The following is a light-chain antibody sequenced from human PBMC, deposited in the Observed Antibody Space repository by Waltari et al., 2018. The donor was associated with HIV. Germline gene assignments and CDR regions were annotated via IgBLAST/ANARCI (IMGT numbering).Light chain of an antibody. CDR2: DAS. Sequence: DIQLTQSPLSLSASIGDRVIITCRASQGNRNFVAWFQQKPGKAPKSLIYDASSFQSWVPSRFSGSGSETDFTLTISSLQPEDFATYYCQQYVDYPPTFGPGTRVEI. V-gene: IGKV1-16*01. CDR3: QQYVDYPPT. J-gene: IGKJ1*01. CDR1: QGNRNF.